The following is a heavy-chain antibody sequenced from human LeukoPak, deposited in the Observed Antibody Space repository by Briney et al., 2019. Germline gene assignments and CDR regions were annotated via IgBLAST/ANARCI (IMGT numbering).Heavy chain of an antibody. CDR3: ARYYGSYNWFDP. J-gene: IGHJ5*02. D-gene: IGHD3-10*01. CDR2: INPNSGGT. CDR1: GYTFTGYY. Sequence: ASVKVSCKASGYTFTGYYMHWVRQAPGQGLEWMGWINPNSGGTNYAQKFQGRVTMTRDTSISTAYMELSRLRSDDTAVYYCARYYGSYNWFDPWGQGTLVTVSS. V-gene: IGHV1-2*02.